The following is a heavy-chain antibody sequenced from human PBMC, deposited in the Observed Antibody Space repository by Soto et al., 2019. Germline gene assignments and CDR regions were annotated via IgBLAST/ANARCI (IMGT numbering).Heavy chain of an antibody. Sequence: SETLSLTCTVSGGSISSYYWSWIRQPAGKGLEWIGRIYTSGSTNYNPSLKSRVTMSVDTSKNQFSLKLSSVTAADTAVYYCAREGSYDFWSGSSPKQYYYYYGMDVWGQGTTVTV. V-gene: IGHV4-4*07. CDR2: IYTSGST. CDR3: AREGSYDFWSGSSPKQYYYYYGMDV. D-gene: IGHD3-3*01. J-gene: IGHJ6*02. CDR1: GGSISSYY.